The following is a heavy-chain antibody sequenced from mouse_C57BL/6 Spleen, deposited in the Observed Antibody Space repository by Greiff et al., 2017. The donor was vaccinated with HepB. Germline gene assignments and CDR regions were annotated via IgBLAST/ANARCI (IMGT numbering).Heavy chain of an antibody. CDR1: GYTFTSYW. Sequence: VQLQQSGAELVKPGASVKLSCKASGYTFTSYWMHWVKQRPGQGLEWIGMIHPNSGSTNYNEKFKSKATLTVDKSSSTAYMQLSSLTSEDSAVYYCARRESRGGFDYWGQGTTLTGAS. CDR2: IHPNSGST. CDR3: ARRESRGGFDY. J-gene: IGHJ2*01. V-gene: IGHV1-64*01.